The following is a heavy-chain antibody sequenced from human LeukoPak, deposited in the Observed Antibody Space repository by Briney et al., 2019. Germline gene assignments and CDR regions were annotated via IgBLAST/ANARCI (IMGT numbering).Heavy chain of an antibody. CDR1: GGSISSGGYS. CDR2: IYHSGST. Sequence: PSETLSLTCAVSGGSISSGGYSWSWIRQPPGKGLEWIGYIYHSGSTYYNPSLKSRVTISVDRSKNQFSLKLSSVTAADTAVYYCARISQKYQLLTYYYYYYGMDVWGQGTTVTVSS. CDR3: ARISQKYQLLTYYYYYYGMDV. D-gene: IGHD2-2*01. V-gene: IGHV4-30-2*01. J-gene: IGHJ6*02.